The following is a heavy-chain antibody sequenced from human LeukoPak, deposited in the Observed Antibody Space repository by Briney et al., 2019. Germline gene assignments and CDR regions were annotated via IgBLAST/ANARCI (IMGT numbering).Heavy chain of an antibody. CDR2: IIPILGIA. V-gene: IGHV1-69*04. J-gene: IGHJ4*02. CDR3: ARDAFIKDALTDY. CDR1: GGTFSSYA. Sequence: ASVKVSCKASGGTFSSYAIRWVRPAPGQGLAWMGRIIPILGIANYAQKFQGRVTITADKSTSTAYMELSSLRSEDTAVYCARDAFIKDALTDYWGQGTLVTVSS. D-gene: IGHD3-16*01.